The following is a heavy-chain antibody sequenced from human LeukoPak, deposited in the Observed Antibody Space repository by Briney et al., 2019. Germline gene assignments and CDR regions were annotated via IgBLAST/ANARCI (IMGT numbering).Heavy chain of an antibody. Sequence: ASVKVSCKASGYTFRDYYMHWVRQAPGQGLEWMAWGSGNSGATGYARKFQGRVTVTRDTSISTAYMELSSLRSDDTAVYYCVSFYSRPYNQWDSGAQEPLVTVPP. V-gene: IGHV1-2*02. D-gene: IGHD1-1*01. CDR1: GYTFRDYY. CDR3: VSFYSRPYNQWDS. CDR2: GSGNSGAT. J-gene: IGHJ4*02.